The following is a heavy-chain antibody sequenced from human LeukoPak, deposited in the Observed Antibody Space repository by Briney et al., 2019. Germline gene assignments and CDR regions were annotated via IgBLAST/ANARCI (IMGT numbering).Heavy chain of an antibody. CDR2: ITSSSSYI. V-gene: IGHV3-21*01. Sequence: PGGSLRLSCVASGFTFNTYNVNWVRQAPGKGLEWVSSITSSSSYIYYADSVKGRFTISRDNAKSSLYLQMNSLRDEDTAVYYCARGDPIYDFWSGGDYWGQGSLVTVSS. CDR1: GFTFNTYN. CDR3: ARGDPIYDFWSGGDY. J-gene: IGHJ4*02. D-gene: IGHD3-3*01.